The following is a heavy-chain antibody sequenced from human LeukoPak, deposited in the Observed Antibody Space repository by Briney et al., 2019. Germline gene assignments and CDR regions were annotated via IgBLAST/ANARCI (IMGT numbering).Heavy chain of an antibody. CDR2: VFHTGIT. Sequence: PSETLSLTCVVSGFRISRSHFWGWIRQAPGKEMEWLGIVFHTGITYYNPSVRGRVTISVDTSNNQFSLNLYSATAADTAVYYCARVAAGNTMFDFWGRGTLVAVSS. D-gene: IGHD6-19*01. CDR3: ARVAAGNTMFDF. J-gene: IGHJ4*02. V-gene: IGHV4-38-2*01. CDR1: GFRISRSHF.